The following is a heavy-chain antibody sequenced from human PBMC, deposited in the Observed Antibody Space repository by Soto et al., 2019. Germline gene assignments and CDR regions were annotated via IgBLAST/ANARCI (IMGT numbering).Heavy chain of an antibody. Sequence: ASVKVSCKASGGTFSSYAISWVRQAPGQGLEWMGWISAYNGNTKYAQKLQGRDTMTTDTSTSTAYMELRSLRSDDTAVYYCAREPNYFDYWGQGTLVTVSS. CDR1: GGTFSSYA. V-gene: IGHV1-18*01. J-gene: IGHJ4*02. CDR2: ISAYNGNT. CDR3: AREPNYFDY.